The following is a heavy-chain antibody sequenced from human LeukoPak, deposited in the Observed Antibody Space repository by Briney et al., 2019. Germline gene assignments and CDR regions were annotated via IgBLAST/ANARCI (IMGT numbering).Heavy chain of an antibody. Sequence: ASVKVSCKASGGTFSSYAISWVRQAPGQGLEWMGGIIPILGTANCAQKFQGRVTITTDESTSTAYMELSSLRSEDAAVYYCARNIAAAGTVFGYWGQGTLVTVSS. V-gene: IGHV1-69*05. CDR3: ARNIAAAGTVFGY. J-gene: IGHJ4*02. CDR2: IIPILGTA. D-gene: IGHD6-13*01. CDR1: GGTFSSYA.